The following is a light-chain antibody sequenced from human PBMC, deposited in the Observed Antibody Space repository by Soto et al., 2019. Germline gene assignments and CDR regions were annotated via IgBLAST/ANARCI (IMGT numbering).Light chain of an antibody. CDR3: QKYNNAVCT. J-gene: IGKJ3*01. CDR1: QGISSY. Sequence: DIQMTQSPSSLSASVGDRVTITCRASQGISSYLAWYQQRPGKVPKLLIYAASTLQSGVPSRFSGSGSGTDFTLTISSLQPEDVATYYCQKYNNAVCTFGPGTKVDIK. CDR2: AAS. V-gene: IGKV1-27*01.